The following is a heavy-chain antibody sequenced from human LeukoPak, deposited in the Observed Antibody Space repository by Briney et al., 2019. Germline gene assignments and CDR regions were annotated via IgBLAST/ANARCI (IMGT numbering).Heavy chain of an antibody. CDR1: GFTFSAYW. Sequence: SGGSLRLSCAASGFTFSAYWMHWVRQAPGKGLVWVSRINTDGSSPTYADSAKGRFTISRDNAKNTLYLQMNSLSAEDTALYFCARDYPPYLGQGTLVTVSA. J-gene: IGHJ4*02. CDR3: ARDYPPY. CDR2: INTDGSSP. V-gene: IGHV3-74*01.